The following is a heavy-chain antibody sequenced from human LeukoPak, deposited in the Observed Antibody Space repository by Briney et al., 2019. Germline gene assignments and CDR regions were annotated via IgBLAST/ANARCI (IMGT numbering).Heavy chain of an antibody. CDR2: ISAYNGNT. V-gene: IGHV1-18*01. CDR3: ARALTGYYDY. J-gene: IGHJ4*02. Sequence: ASVKVSCKASGHTFMNYGVSWVRQAPGQGLEWMGWISAYNGNTNYAQKLQGRVTMTTDTSTSTAYMELRSLRSDDTAVYYCARALTGYYDYWGQGTLVTVSS. D-gene: IGHD3-9*01. CDR1: GHTFMNYG.